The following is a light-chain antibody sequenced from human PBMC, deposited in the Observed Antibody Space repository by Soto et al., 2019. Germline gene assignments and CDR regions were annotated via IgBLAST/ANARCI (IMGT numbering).Light chain of an antibody. CDR2: AAS. Sequence: ILMTQSPATLSVSPGERATLSCRASQSIASNLAWYQQKPGQAPRLLIYAASTRATGIPARFSGSGAGTKFTLIISSLQSEDFAVYYCQQYNNWPPWTFGQGTKVDIK. CDR3: QQYNNWPPWT. J-gene: IGKJ1*01. V-gene: IGKV3-15*01. CDR1: QSIASN.